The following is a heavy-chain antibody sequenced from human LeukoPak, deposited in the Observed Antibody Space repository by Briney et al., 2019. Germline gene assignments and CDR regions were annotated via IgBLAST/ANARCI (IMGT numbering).Heavy chain of an antibody. Sequence: GGSLRLSCAASGFTFSSYSMNWVRQAPGKGLEWVSSISSSSSYIYYADSVKGRFTISRDNSKNTLYLQMNSLRAEDTAVYYCAKTPGGKTQYDTSDYWGQGTLVTVSS. D-gene: IGHD3-22*01. CDR2: ISSSSSYI. J-gene: IGHJ4*02. CDR1: GFTFSSYS. CDR3: AKTPGGKTQYDTSDY. V-gene: IGHV3-21*04.